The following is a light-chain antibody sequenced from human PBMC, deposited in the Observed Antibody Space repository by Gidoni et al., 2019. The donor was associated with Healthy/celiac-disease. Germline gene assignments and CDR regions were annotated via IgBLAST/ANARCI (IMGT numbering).Light chain of an antibody. Sequence: QSALTQPASVSGSPGQSITLSCTGTSSDVGGYNYVSWYPQHPGKAPKLMIDDVSNRPPGVSNRFSGSKSGNTASRTISGLQAEDEADYYCSSYTSSSIWVFGGGTKLTVL. CDR1: SSDVGGYNY. V-gene: IGLV2-14*01. J-gene: IGLJ3*02. CDR2: DVS. CDR3: SSYTSSSIWV.